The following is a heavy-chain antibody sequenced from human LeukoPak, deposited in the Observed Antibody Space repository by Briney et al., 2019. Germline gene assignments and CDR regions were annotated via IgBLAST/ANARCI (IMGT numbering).Heavy chain of an antibody. CDR2: INPNSGGT. CDR1: GYTFTGYY. J-gene: IGHJ3*02. V-gene: IGHV1-2*02. Sequence: ASVKVSCKTSGYTFTGYYMRWVRQAPGQGLEWMGWINPNSGGTNYAQRFQGRLTMTEDTSTATAYMELSSLRSDDTGVYFCATPRADGAFDIWGQGTMVTVSS. D-gene: IGHD5-24*01. CDR3: ATPRADGAFDI.